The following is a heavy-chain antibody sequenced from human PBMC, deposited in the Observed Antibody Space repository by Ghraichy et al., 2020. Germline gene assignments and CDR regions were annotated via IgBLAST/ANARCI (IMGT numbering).Heavy chain of an antibody. V-gene: IGHV1-2*02. J-gene: IGHJ4*02. Sequence: ASVKVSCKASGYTFTGYYTHWVRQAPGQGLEWMGWINPNDSDTKYAEKFQGRVTMTRDTSISTVYMELSSLTSDDTAVYYCAPRAALSANGLDYWGQGTLLSVSS. CDR2: INPNDSDT. CDR1: GYTFTGYY. CDR3: APRAALSANGLDY. D-gene: IGHD3-3*02.